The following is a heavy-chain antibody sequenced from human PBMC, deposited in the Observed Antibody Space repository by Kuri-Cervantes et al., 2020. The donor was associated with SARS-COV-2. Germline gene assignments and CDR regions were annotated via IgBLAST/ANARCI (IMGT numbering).Heavy chain of an antibody. J-gene: IGHJ4*02. CDR2: ISSSSSTI. CDR1: GFTFSSYS. CDR3: AKDPRGVVVITTLFDY. D-gene: IGHD3-22*01. V-gene: IGHV3-48*01. Sequence: LSLTCAASGFTFSSYSMNWVRQAPGKGLEWVSYISSSSSTIYYADSVKGRFTISRDNAKNSLYLQMNGLRAEDTAVYYCAKDPRGVVVITTLFDYWGQGTLVTVSS.